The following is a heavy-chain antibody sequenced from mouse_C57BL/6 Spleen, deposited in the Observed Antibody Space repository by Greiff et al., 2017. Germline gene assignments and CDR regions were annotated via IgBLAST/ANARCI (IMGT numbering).Heavy chain of an antibody. CDR2: IHPNSGST. V-gene: IGHV1-64*01. Sequence: QVQLQQPGAELVKPGASVKLSCKASGYTFTSYWMHWVKQRPGQGLEWIGMIHPNSGSTNYNEKFKSKATLTVDKSSSTAYMQLSSLTSEDSAVYYGARGEWYGSRSPYWYFDVWGTGTTVTVSS. J-gene: IGHJ1*03. CDR3: ARGEWYGSRSPYWYFDV. D-gene: IGHD1-1*01. CDR1: GYTFTSYW.